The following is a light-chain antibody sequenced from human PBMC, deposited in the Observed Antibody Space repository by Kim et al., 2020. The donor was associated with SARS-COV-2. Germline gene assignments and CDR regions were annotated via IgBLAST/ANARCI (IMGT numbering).Light chain of an antibody. J-gene: IGKJ2*01. Sequence: DIVMTQSPDSLAVSLGEGATITCKSSQSILYNSKKYLAWYQQRPGQPPKLLIYWASTRQSGVPDRFSGSGSGTDFTLTISSLQAEDVAVYSCQQLHTPTCYFGQGTRWEF. CDR3: QQLHTPTCY. CDR1: QSILYNSKKY. V-gene: IGKV4-1*01. CDR2: WAS.